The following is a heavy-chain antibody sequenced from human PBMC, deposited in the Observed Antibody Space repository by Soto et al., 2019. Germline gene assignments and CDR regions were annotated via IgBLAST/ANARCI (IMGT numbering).Heavy chain of an antibody. CDR2: ISYDGSNK. J-gene: IGHJ4*02. V-gene: IGHV3-30-3*01. CDR3: ARTDSSGYYPTFDY. Sequence: GGSLRLSCAASGFTFSSYAMHWVRQAPGKGLEWVAVISYDGSNKYYADSVKGRFTISRDNSKNTLYLQMNSLRAEDTAVYYCARTDSSGYYPTFDYWGQGTLVTVSS. D-gene: IGHD3-22*01. CDR1: GFTFSSYA.